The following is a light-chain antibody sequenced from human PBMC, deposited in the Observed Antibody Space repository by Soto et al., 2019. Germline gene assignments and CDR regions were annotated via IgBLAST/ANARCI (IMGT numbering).Light chain of an antibody. CDR1: SSDVGSYNL. V-gene: IGLV2-23*02. CDR3: CSYAGSSTYV. CDR2: EVS. J-gene: IGLJ1*01. Sequence: QSALTQPASVSGCPGQSITISCTGTSSDVGSYNLVSWYQQHPGKAPKVMIYEVSKRPSGVSNRFSGSKSGNTASLTISGLQAEDEADYYCCSYAGSSTYVFGTGTKLTVL.